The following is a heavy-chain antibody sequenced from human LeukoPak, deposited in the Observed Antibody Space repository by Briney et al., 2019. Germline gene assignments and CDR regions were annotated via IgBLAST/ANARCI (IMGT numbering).Heavy chain of an antibody. CDR1: GYSFPQYY. D-gene: IGHD6-13*01. J-gene: IGHJ6*02. CDR2: MNPNRGNS. CDR3: ARVIRSCYGMDV. Sequence: GASVTVSYMHSGYSFPQYYKIWVRQAPRHPREWVGWMNPNRGNSGHLQKLQGRVTMTMNTSTSPVYMELTSLTSEDTAVYYCARVIRSCYGMDVWGQGTTVTVSS. V-gene: IGHV1-8*01.